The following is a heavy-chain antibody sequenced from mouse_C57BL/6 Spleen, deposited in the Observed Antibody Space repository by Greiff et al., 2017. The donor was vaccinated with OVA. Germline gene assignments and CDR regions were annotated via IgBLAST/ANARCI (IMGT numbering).Heavy chain of an antibody. CDR3: ARSEVTTAWFAY. V-gene: IGHV1-54*01. J-gene: IGHJ3*01. CDR1: GYAFTNYL. CDR2: INPGSGGT. D-gene: IGHD2-2*01. Sequence: QVQLQQSGAELVRPGTSVKVSCKASGYAFTNYLIEWVKQRPGQGLEWIGVINPGSGGTNYNEKFKGKATLTADKSSSTAYMQLSSLTSEDSAVYFCARSEVTTAWFAYWGQGTLVTVSA.